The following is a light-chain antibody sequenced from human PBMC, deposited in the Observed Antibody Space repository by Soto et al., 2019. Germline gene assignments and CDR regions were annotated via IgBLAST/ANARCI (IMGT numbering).Light chain of an antibody. CDR3: AAWDDSLNGWV. V-gene: IGLV1-44*01. Sequence: QSALTQAPSASGTPGQRVTISCSGSSSNIGSNTVSWYQQVPGTAPKLLIYSNDQRPSGVTDRFSGSKSGTSASLAIGGLQSEDEADYYCAAWDDSLNGWVFGGGTKVTVL. CDR1: SSNIGSNT. J-gene: IGLJ3*02. CDR2: SND.